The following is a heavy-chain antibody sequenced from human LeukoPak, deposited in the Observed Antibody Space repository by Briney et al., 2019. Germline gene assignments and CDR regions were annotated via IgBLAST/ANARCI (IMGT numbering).Heavy chain of an antibody. D-gene: IGHD2-2*01. CDR1: GFTSSSYE. Sequence: GGSLRLSCAASGFTSSSYEMNWVRQAPGKGLEWVSYISSSGSTIYYADSVKGRFTISRDNAKNSLYLQMNSLRAEDTAVYYCASERCSSTSCYDGYYGMDVWGKGTTVTVSS. J-gene: IGHJ6*04. CDR2: ISSSGSTI. CDR3: ASERCSSTSCYDGYYGMDV. V-gene: IGHV3-48*03.